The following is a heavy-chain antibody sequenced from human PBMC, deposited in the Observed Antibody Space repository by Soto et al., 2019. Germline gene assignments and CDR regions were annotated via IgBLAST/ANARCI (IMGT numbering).Heavy chain of an antibody. CDR1: GFSLTTDRVG. V-gene: IGHV2-5*02. CDR3: AHAYGGRSLY. D-gene: IGHD1-26*01. Sequence: QITLKESGPTLVKPTQTLTLTCTFSGFSLTTDRVGVGWIRQPPGEALEWLAVIYWDDSKTYRPSLESRLTITKDTSXXXXXXXMTXXXXXXXXXXXXAHAYGGRSLYWGQGTLVTVSS. CDR2: IYWDDSK. J-gene: IGHJ4*02.